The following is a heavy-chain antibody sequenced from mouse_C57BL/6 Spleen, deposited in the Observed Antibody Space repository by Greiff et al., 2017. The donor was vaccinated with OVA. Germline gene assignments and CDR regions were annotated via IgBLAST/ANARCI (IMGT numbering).Heavy chain of an antibody. CDR1: GYTFTSYW. V-gene: IGHV1-50*01. Sequence: VQLKQPGAELVKPGASVKLSCKASGYTFTSYWMQWVKQRPGQGLEWIGEIDPSDSYTNYNQKFKGKATLTVDTSSSTAYMQLSSLTSEDSAVYYCARRRGGGYWGQGTTLTVSS. CDR2: IDPSDSYT. CDR3: ARRRGGGY. D-gene: IGHD1-1*02. J-gene: IGHJ2*01.